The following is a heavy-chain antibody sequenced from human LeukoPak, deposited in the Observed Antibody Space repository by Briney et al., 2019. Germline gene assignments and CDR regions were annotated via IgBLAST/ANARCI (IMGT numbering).Heavy chain of an antibody. D-gene: IGHD5-18*01. J-gene: IGHJ6*02. CDR2: ISGSGGST. CDR1: GFTFSSYA. Sequence: PGGSLRLSCAASGFTFSSYAMSWVRQAPGKGLEWVSAISGSGGSTYYADSVKGRFTISRDNSKNTLYLQMNSLRAEDTAVYYCAKDQGRWGDTPIIRSGYYYYGMDVWGQGTTVTVSS. V-gene: IGHV3-23*01. CDR3: AKDQGRWGDTPIIRSGYYYYGMDV.